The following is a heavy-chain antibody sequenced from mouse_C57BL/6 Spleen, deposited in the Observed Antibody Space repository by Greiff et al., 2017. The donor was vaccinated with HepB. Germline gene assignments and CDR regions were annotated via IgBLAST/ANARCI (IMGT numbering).Heavy chain of an antibody. J-gene: IGHJ3*01. CDR2: IHPNSGST. CDR1: GYTFTSYW. V-gene: IGHV1-64*01. Sequence: VQLQQPGAELVKPGASVKLSCKASGYTFTSYWMHWVKQRPGQGLEWIGMIHPNSGSTNYNEKFKSKATLTVDKSSSTAYMQLSSLTSEDSAVYYCARDDDYDGAWFAYWGQGTPVTVSA. D-gene: IGHD2-4*01. CDR3: ARDDDYDGAWFAY.